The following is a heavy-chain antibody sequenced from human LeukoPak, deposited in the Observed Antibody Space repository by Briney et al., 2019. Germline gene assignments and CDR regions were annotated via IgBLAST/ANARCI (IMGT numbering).Heavy chain of an antibody. D-gene: IGHD4-11*01. CDR1: GFTFSNYW. V-gene: IGHV3-7*01. CDR2: IKQDGSEK. Sequence: GGSLRLSCAASGFTFSNYWMSWVRQAPGKGLEWVANIKQDGSEKYYVDSVKGRFTISRDNAKNSLYLQMNSLRAEDTAVYYCARDKGTVTIFDYWGQGTLVTVSS. J-gene: IGHJ4*02. CDR3: ARDKGTVTIFDY.